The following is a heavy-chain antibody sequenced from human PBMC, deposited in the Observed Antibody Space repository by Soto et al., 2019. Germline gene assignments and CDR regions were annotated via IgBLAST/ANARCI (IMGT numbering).Heavy chain of an antibody. CDR1: GGSISSYY. Sequence: KASETLSLTCTVSGGSISSYYWSWIRQHPGKGLEWIGYIYYSGSTNYNPSLKSRVTISVDTSKNQFSLKLSSVAAADTAVYYCARVRFLVTMLRGVPLKGYNWFDTWGQGTLVTVSS. CDR2: IYYSGST. J-gene: IGHJ5*02. CDR3: ARVRFLVTMLRGVPLKGYNWFDT. V-gene: IGHV4-59*01. D-gene: IGHD3-10*01.